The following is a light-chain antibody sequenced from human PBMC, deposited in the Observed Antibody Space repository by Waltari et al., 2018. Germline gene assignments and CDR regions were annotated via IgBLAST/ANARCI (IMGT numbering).Light chain of an antibody. CDR3: ATWDNSLTDVV. V-gene: IGLV1-51*01. Sequence: QSVLTQPPSVSAAPGQKFTIPCPGSSPHIGKYYLSWYHQLPGAAPKLLIYDNNKRPSGIPDRFSASKSGTSATLGITGLQIGDEADYYCATWDNSLTDVVFGGGTKLTVL. CDR2: DNN. J-gene: IGLJ3*02. CDR1: SPHIGKYY.